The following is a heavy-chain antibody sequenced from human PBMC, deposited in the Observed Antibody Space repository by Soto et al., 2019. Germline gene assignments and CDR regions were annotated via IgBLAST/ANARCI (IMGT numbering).Heavy chain of an antibody. D-gene: IGHD6-19*01. V-gene: IGHV2-5*05. CDR2: IYWDDDK. CDR3: AHRWQWPRAGAYAC. Sequence: QITLKESGPTLVKPTQPPTLTCTFSGFSLSTSGVGVGWIRQPPGKALGWLALIYWDDDKRYGPSLKSRVTGTMDTSKNKVDLTVSNMDHVDTGADNGAHRWQWPRAGAYACWGQGTLVSVSS. CDR1: GFSLSTSGVG. J-gene: IGHJ4*02.